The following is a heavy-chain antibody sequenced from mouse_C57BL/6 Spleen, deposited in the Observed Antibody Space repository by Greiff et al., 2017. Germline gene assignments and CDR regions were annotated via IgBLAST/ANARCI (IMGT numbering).Heavy chain of an antibody. Sequence: EVQLQQSGAELVKPGASVKLSCTASGFNIKDYYMHWVKQRTGQGLEWIGRIDPEDGETTYAPKFQGKATITADTSSNTACLQLSSLTSEYTAVYYCARRGNYFYAMYYWGQGTSVTVSS. CDR3: ARRGNYFYAMYY. V-gene: IGHV14-2*01. J-gene: IGHJ4*01. CDR1: GFNIKDYY. CDR2: IDPEDGET. D-gene: IGHD2-1*01.